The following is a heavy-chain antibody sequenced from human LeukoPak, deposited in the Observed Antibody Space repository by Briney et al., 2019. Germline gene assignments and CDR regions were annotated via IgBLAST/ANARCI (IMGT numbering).Heavy chain of an antibody. Sequence: ASVKVSCKTSGYTFTGYYMHWVRQAPGHGLEWLAWINPDSGATNFAQKFQDRVTMTRDTSISTAYMELSSLRSDDTAVYYCANSSHYSPMEYWGQGTLVTVSS. D-gene: IGHD2-21*01. CDR3: ANSSHYSPMEY. J-gene: IGHJ4*02. CDR2: INPDSGAT. V-gene: IGHV1-2*02. CDR1: GYTFTGYY.